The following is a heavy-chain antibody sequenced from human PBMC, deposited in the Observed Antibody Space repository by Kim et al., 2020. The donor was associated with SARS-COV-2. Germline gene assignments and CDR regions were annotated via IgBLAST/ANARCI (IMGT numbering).Heavy chain of an antibody. CDR2: IWYDGSNK. CDR1: GFTFSSYG. D-gene: IGHD3-10*01. V-gene: IGHV3-33*01. Sequence: GGSLRLSCAASGFTFSSYGMNWVRQAPGKGLEWVAVIWYDGSNKYYADSVKGRFTISRDNSKNTLYLQMNSLRAEDTAVYYCARNYGSGSYSVVADAFDIWGQGTMVTVSS. CDR3: ARNYGSGSYSVVADAFDI. J-gene: IGHJ3*02.